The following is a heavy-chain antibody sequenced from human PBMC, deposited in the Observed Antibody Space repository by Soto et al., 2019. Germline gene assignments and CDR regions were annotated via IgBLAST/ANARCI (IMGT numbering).Heavy chain of an antibody. D-gene: IGHD3-10*01. CDR2: ISSSSSYI. CDR3: AREFGELSRFDY. J-gene: IGHJ4*02. CDR1: GFTFSSYS. Sequence: GGSLRLSCAASGFTFSSYSMNWVRQAPGKGLEWVSSISSSSSYIYYADSVKGRFTISRDNAKNSLYLQMNSLRAEDTAVYYCAREFGELSRFDYWGQGTLVTVSS. V-gene: IGHV3-21*01.